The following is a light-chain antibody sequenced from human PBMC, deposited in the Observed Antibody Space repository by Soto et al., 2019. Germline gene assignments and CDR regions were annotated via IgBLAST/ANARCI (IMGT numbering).Light chain of an antibody. CDR3: QQSYSTPIT. V-gene: IGKV1-39*01. CDR2: AAS. Sequence: DIQMTQSPSSLSASVGDRVTITCRASQSINSYLNWYQQEPGKAPKFLIYAASSLQSGVPSRFSGSGSGTDCTLTISSLQPEDFATYYCQQSYSTPITFGQGTRLEIK. J-gene: IGKJ5*01. CDR1: QSINSY.